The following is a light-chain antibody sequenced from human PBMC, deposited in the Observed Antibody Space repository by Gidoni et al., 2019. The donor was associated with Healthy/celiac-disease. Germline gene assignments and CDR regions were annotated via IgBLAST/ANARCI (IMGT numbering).Light chain of an antibody. CDR2: RNN. J-gene: IGLJ2*01. CDR3: AAWDDSLSGVV. Sequence: QSVLTQPPSASGTPGQRVTISCSGSSSNIGSNYVYWYQQLPGTAPKLLIYRNNQRPSGVPDRFSGSKSGTSASRAISGLRSEDEADYYCAAWDDSLSGVVFGGATKLTVL. V-gene: IGLV1-47*01. CDR1: SSNIGSNY.